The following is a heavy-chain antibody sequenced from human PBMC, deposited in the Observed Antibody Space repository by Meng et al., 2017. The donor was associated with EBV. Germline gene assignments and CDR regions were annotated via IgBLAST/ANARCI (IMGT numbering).Heavy chain of an antibody. V-gene: IGHV1-18*01. J-gene: IGHJ4*02. CDR3: ARDGRLYDTPSPFDY. CDR1: GSPLTTYG. CDR2: ISAYNGNT. D-gene: IGHD3-22*01. Sequence: LVHAGTEGKNPWAPVKLSCKASGSPLTTYGISWGRQAPGQGLEWMGWISAYNGNTNYAQKLQGRVTMTTDTSTSTACMELRSLRSDDTAVYYCARDGRLYDTPSPFDYWGQGTLVTVSS.